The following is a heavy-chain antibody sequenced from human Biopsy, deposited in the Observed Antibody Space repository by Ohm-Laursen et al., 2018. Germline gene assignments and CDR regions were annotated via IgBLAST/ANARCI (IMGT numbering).Heavy chain of an antibody. CDR2: NIPILGTG. J-gene: IGHJ1*01. D-gene: IGHD3-9*01. V-gene: IGHV1-69*06. Sequence: ASVKVSCKAPGGTFSNYGVNWVRQAPGQGLEWLGGNIPILGTGNYAQKFQDRATVAADTSTSTATMELRSLRSDDTAVYYCATKLTGYFHHWGQGTLVIVSS. CDR3: ATKLTGYFHH. CDR1: GGTFSNYG.